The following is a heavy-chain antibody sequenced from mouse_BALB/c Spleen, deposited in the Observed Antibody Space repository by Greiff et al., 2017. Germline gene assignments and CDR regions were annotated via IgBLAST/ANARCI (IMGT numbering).Heavy chain of an antibody. J-gene: IGHJ3*01. CDR1: GFSLTSYG. Sequence: VKLQESGPGLVAPSQSLSITCTVSGFSLTSYGVHWVRQPPGKGLEWLGVIWAGGSTNYNSALMSRLSISKDNSKSQVFLKMNSLQTDDTAMFYCARDGYPFAYWGQGTLVTVSA. CDR2: IWAGGST. D-gene: IGHD2-2*01. CDR3: ARDGYPFAY. V-gene: IGHV2-9*02.